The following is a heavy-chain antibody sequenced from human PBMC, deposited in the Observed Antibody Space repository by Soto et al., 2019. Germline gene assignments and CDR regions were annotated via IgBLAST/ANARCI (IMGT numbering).Heavy chain of an antibody. V-gene: IGHV1-24*01. CDR2: FDPEDGET. D-gene: IGHD6-19*01. CDR1: GYTLTELS. J-gene: IGHJ3*02. CDR3: ATDQGLVQDAFDI. Sequence: ASVKVSCKVSGYTLTELSMYWVRQAPGKGLEWMGGFDPEDGETIYAQKFQGRVTMTEDTSTDTAYMELSSLRSEDTAVYYCATDQGLVQDAFDIWGQGTIVTVSS.